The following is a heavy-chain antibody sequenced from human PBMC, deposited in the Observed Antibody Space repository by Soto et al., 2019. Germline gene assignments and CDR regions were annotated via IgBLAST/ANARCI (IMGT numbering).Heavy chain of an antibody. CDR3: VRYSRNDKNFDY. Sequence: EVQLLDSGGGLVQPGGSLRVSCAASGFTFSSYAMSWVRQAPGKGLEWVSGISGSGGSTNYADSVKGRFTISRDNSKNTLVLQMNSLRAEDTAVYYCVRYSRNDKNFDYWGQGTLVTVSS. CDR2: ISGSGGST. V-gene: IGHV3-23*01. J-gene: IGHJ4*02. CDR1: GFTFSSYA. D-gene: IGHD1-20*01.